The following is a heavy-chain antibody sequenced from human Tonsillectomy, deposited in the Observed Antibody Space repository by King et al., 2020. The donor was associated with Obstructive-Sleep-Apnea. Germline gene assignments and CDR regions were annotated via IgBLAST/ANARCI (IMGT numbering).Heavy chain of an antibody. Sequence: VQLQQWGAGLLKPSETLSLTCAVYGGSFSGYYWSWIRQPPGKGLEWIGEINHSGSTNYNPSLKSRVTISVDTSKNQFSLKLSSVTAADTAVYYCASVPLGGMDVWGQGTTVTVYS. V-gene: IGHV4-34*01. CDR2: INHSGST. CDR1: GGSFSGYY. D-gene: IGHD7-27*01. J-gene: IGHJ6*02. CDR3: ASVPLGGMDV.